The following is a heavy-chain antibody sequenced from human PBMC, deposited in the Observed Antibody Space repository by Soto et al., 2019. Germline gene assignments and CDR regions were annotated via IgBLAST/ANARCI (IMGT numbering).Heavy chain of an antibody. J-gene: IGHJ4*02. CDR1: GFTFIRSF. D-gene: IGHD6-19*01. V-gene: IGHV3-7*03. CDR3: ARYFRGSGRYFFDY. Sequence: VGSLRLSGVASGFTFIRSFMGWVRQAPGKGLEWVANINQDGGGTYYVDSVEGRFTISRDNAKDSLYLQMNSLRGEDTAVYYCARYFRGSGRYFFDYWGQGTLVTVSS. CDR2: INQDGGGT.